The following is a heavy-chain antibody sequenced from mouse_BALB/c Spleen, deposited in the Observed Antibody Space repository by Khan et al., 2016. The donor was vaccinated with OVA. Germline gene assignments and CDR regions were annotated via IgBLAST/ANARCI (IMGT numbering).Heavy chain of an antibody. D-gene: IGHD2-14*01. Sequence: QVQLKESGPGLVAPSQSLSITCTVSGFSLSRYNIHWVRQPPGKGLEWLGMIWGGGITDYNSVLISRLSISKDNSKSQVFLKMNSLQTDDTTMYYCARTYYRYDGYYAVDYWGQGTSVTGSS. CDR2: IWGGGIT. CDR3: ARTYYRYDGYYAVDY. J-gene: IGHJ4*01. V-gene: IGHV2-6-4*01. CDR1: GFSLSRYN.